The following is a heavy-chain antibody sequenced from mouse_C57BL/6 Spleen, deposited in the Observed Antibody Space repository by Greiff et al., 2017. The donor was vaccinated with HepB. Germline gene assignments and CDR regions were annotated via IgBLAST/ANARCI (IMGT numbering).Heavy chain of an antibody. V-gene: IGHV3-6*01. CDR1: GYSITSGYY. D-gene: IGHD2-1*01. Sequence: EVQLQESGPGLVKPSQSLSLTCSVTGYSITSGYYWNWIRQFPGNKLEWMGYISYDGSNNYNPSLKNRISITRDTSKNQFFLKLNSVTTEDTATYYCARLYYGNYGAMDYWGQGTSVTVSS. J-gene: IGHJ4*01. CDR2: ISYDGSN. CDR3: ARLYYGNYGAMDY.